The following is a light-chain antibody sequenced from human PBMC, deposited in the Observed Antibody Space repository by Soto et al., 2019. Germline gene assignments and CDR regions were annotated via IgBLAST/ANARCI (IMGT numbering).Light chain of an antibody. Sequence: QSALTQPASVSGSPGQSITISCTGTSSDVGGYNYVSWYQQHPGKAPKLVIYDVSNRPSGVSNRFSGSKSGNTASLTISGLQAEDEADYPCSSYTSSTWVFGGGTKVTVL. CDR2: DVS. J-gene: IGLJ3*02. CDR1: SSDVGGYNY. CDR3: SSYTSSTWV. V-gene: IGLV2-14*01.